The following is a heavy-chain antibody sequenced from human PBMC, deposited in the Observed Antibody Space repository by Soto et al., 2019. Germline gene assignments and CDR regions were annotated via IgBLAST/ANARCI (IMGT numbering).Heavy chain of an antibody. D-gene: IGHD3-16*02. CDR2: IVPIFGTT. CDR1: GYTLTELS. Sequence: SVKVSCKVSGYTLTELSMHCVLQSPLQWLEWLGGIVPIFGTTNYAQKFQGRVTIVADESTSTAYMDLSSLRSDDTAVYYCARPDEGSYHSNHHYYYALDVWGQGTTVTVSS. CDR3: ARPDEGSYHSNHHYYYALDV. J-gene: IGHJ6*02. V-gene: IGHV1-69*13.